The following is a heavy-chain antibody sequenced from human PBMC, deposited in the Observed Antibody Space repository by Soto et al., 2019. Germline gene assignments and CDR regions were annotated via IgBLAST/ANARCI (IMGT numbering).Heavy chain of an antibody. V-gene: IGHV5-51*01. D-gene: IGHD4-4*01. CDR1: GYTFTSYW. CDR3: ARSRSLRFQDYTRVDP. Sequence: TGESLKISCKGSGYTFTSYWIVWVRQMPGKGLEWMGIIYPEDSETRYSPSFEGQVTISADKSIDTAYLQWSSLKASDAAMYYCARSRSLRFQDYTRVDPWGQGTQVTRLL. CDR2: IYPEDSET. J-gene: IGHJ5*02.